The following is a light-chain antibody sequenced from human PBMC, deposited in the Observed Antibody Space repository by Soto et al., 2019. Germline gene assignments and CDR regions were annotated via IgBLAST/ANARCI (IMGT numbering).Light chain of an antibody. V-gene: IGKV1-39*01. CDR2: VTS. Sequence: DIQITHSPPSLSASVVDRVTLTLLASQNINSYLNWYQQKPGEAPKLLIYVTSNLQSGVPTRFSGSGSGADFSLTISGLQLEDFATYYCQKSYSTPWKFGKGHKVDIK. CDR1: QNINSY. CDR3: QKSYSTPWK. J-gene: IGKJ1*01.